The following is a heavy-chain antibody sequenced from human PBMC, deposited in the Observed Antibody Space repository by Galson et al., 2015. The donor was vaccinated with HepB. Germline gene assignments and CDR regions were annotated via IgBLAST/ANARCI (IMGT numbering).Heavy chain of an antibody. Sequence: QSGAEVKKPGESLRISCKGSGYSFTSYWISWVHQMPGKGLEWMGRIDPSDSYTNYSPSFQGHVTISADKSISTAYLQWSSLKASDTAMYYCASRTVTTYYYYGMDVWGQGTTDTVSS. J-gene: IGHJ6*02. CDR1: GYSFTSYW. D-gene: IGHD4-17*01. CDR2: IDPSDSYT. CDR3: ASRTVTTYYYYGMDV. V-gene: IGHV5-10-1*01.